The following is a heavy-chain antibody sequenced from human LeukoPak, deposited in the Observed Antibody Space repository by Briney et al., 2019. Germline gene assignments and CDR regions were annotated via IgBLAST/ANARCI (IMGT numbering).Heavy chain of an antibody. V-gene: IGHV4-4*08. Sequence: SETLSLTCTASGVSISGFYWNWIRQPPRKGLEWVGYSHTGGSISSNPSLNSRVAFSMDTSKNQVSLRLNSVTATDTAVYYCARRRGGFGEGEFDYWGQGIPVTVST. CDR1: GVSISGFY. CDR3: ARRRGGFGEGEFDY. D-gene: IGHD3-10*01. CDR2: SHTGGSI. J-gene: IGHJ4*02.